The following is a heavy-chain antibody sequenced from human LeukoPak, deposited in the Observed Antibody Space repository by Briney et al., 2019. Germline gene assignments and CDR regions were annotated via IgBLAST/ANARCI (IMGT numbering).Heavy chain of an antibody. CDR1: GFTFSSYS. CDR2: ISSSSSTI. Sequence: PGGSLRLSCGASGFTFSSYSMNWVRQAPGKGLEWVSYISSSSSTIYYADSVKGRVTVSRDNAKNSLYLQMNSLRDEDTAVYYCARQPRPFRLAQGFDIWGQGTMVTVSS. V-gene: IGHV3-48*02. J-gene: IGHJ3*02. CDR3: ARQPRPFRLAQGFDI. D-gene: IGHD2-21*01.